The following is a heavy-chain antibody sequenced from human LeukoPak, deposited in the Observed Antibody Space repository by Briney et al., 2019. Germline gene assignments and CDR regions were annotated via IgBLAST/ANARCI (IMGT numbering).Heavy chain of an antibody. D-gene: IGHD1-26*01. J-gene: IGHJ4*02. V-gene: IGHV4-39*07. CDR1: GGSISTSSYY. CDR3: AKSGGYGLIDY. CDR2: IFYSGST. Sequence: SETLSLTCTVSGGSISTSSYYWGWVRQPPGKGLEWIGNIFYSGSTYYSPSLKSRVTISLDTSRNQFSLKLNSVTAADTAMYYCAKSGGYGLIDYWGQGTRVTVSS.